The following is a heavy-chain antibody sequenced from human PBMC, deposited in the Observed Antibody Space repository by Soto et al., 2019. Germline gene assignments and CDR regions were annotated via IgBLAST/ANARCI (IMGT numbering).Heavy chain of an antibody. J-gene: IGHJ5*02. CDR3: RRIGDCSDYRGWFDP. V-gene: IGHV3-66*01. Sequence: EVQLVESGGGLVQPGGSLRLSCAASGFTVSSNYMSWFRQAPGKGLEWVSVIYSGGTTYYADSVKGRFTISRDNSKNTLYLQMNSLRAEDTAVYYWRRIGDCSDYRGWFDPWGQGPLVTVS. CDR2: IYSGGTT. D-gene: IGHD3-22*01. CDR1: GFTVSSNY.